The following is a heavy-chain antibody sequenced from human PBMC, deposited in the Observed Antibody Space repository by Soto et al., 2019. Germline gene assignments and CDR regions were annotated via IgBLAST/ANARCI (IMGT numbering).Heavy chain of an antibody. Sequence: QVQLVESGGDLVKPGGSLRLSCAASGFSFSDYYMSWIRQAPGKGLEWGSHISSSVSNIYYADSVKGRFTISRDNAKNSLYLQMNTLRADDTAVYYCARLWRSYCLAYWGQGTLVTVSS. V-gene: IGHV3-11*01. D-gene: IGHD1-26*01. J-gene: IGHJ4*02. CDR3: ARLWRSYCLAY. CDR2: ISSSVSNI. CDR1: GFSFSDYY.